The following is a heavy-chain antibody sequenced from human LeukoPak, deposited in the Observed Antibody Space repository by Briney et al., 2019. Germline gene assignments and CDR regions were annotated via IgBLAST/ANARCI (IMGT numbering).Heavy chain of an antibody. D-gene: IGHD1-7*01. J-gene: IGHJ4*02. CDR2: ISGSGGST. CDR3: AKDHSSSGNWNYEWDY. Sequence: GALRLSCAASGFTFSSYAMSWVRQAPGKGLEWVSAISGSGGSTYYADSVKGRFTISRDNSKSTLYLQMNSLRAEDTAVYYCAKDHSSSGNWNYEWDYWGQGTLVTVFS. CDR1: GFTFSSYA. V-gene: IGHV3-23*01.